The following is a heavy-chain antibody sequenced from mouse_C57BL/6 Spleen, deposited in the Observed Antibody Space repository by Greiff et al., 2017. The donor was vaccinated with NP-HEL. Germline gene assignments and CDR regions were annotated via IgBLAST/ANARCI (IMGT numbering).Heavy chain of an antibody. Sequence: EVQLQESGPGLVKPSQSLSLTCSVTGYSITSGYYWNWIRQFPGNKLEWMGYISYDGSNNYNPYLKNRISITRDTSKNQFFLKLNSVTTEDTATYYCARGGFDDWGQGTTLTVAS. V-gene: IGHV3-6*01. CDR2: ISYDGSN. J-gene: IGHJ2*01. CDR3: ARGGFDD. CDR1: GYSITSGYY.